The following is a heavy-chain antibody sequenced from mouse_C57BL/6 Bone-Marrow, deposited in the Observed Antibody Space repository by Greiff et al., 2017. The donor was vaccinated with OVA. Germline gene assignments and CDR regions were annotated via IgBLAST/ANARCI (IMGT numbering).Heavy chain of an antibody. V-gene: IGHV1-69*01. J-gene: IGHJ3*01. D-gene: IGHD2-5*01. Sequence: QVQLQQPGAELVMPGASVKLSCKASGYTFTSYWMHWVKQRPGQGLEWIGEIDPSDSYTNYNQKFKGKSTLTVDKSSSTAYMQLSSLTSEDSAVYYCARGDYYSNYGFAYWGQGTLVTVSA. CDR2: IDPSDSYT. CDR1: GYTFTSYW. CDR3: ARGDYYSNYGFAY.